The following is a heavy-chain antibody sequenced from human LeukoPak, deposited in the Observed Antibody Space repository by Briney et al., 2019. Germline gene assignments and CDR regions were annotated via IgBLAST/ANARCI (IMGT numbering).Heavy chain of an antibody. D-gene: IGHD1-26*01. CDR3: ARDGGSGSPDQLDY. Sequence: GGSLRLSYAASGFTFSSYWMSWVRQAPGKGLEWVANIKQDGSEKYYVDSVKGRFTISRDNAKNSLYLQMNSLRAEDTAVYYCARDGGSGSPDQLDYWGQGTLVTVSS. CDR2: IKQDGSEK. V-gene: IGHV3-7*03. J-gene: IGHJ4*02. CDR1: GFTFSSYW.